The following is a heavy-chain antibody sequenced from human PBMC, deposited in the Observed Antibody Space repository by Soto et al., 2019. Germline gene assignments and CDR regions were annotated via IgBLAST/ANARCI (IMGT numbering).Heavy chain of an antibody. CDR3: ANSLQDRAGGHEYDAFDI. V-gene: IGHV3-30*18. Sequence: QVQLVESGGGVVQPGRSLRLSCAASGFTFSSYGMYWVRQAPGKGLEWVAVISYDGSNKYYADSVKGRFTISRDNSKNTLYLQMNSLRAEDTAVYYCANSLQDRAGGHEYDAFDIWGQGTMVTVSS. D-gene: IGHD5-12*01. CDR1: GFTFSSYG. J-gene: IGHJ3*02. CDR2: ISYDGSNK.